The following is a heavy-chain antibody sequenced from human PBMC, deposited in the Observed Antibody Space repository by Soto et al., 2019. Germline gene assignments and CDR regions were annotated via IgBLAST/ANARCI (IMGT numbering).Heavy chain of an antibody. CDR1: GGSISSYH. Sequence: LSLTCTVSGGSISSYHWSWIRQPPGKGLEWIGYIYYSGSTNYNPSLKSRVTISVDTSKNQFSLKLSSVTAADTAAYYCARAVFGSGSFYYYYGMDVWGQGTTVTVSS. J-gene: IGHJ6*02. CDR2: IYYSGST. V-gene: IGHV4-59*01. D-gene: IGHD3-10*01. CDR3: ARAVFGSGSFYYYYGMDV.